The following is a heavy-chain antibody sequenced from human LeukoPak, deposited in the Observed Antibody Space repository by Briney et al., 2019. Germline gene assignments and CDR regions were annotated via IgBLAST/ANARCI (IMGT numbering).Heavy chain of an antibody. CDR3: AKTSYYGSGSELPDH. D-gene: IGHD3-10*01. CDR2: IYSGGST. V-gene: IGHV3-53*01. Sequence: GGSLRLSCAASGFTVSSNYMSWVRQAPGKGLEWVSVIYSGGSTNYADSVKGRFTISRDNSKNTLYVQMNSLRAEDTAVYYCAKTSYYGSGSELPDHWGQGSLVTVSS. J-gene: IGHJ4*02. CDR1: GFTVSSNY.